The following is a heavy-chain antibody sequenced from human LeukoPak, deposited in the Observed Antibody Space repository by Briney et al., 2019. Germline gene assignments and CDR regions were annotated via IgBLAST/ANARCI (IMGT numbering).Heavy chain of an antibody. V-gene: IGHV3-15*01. J-gene: IGHJ4*02. CDR1: GFTFSNAW. CDR2: IKSKTDGGTT. D-gene: IGHD6-13*01. CDR3: TRQQLVFEY. Sequence: PGGSLRLSCAASGFTFSNAWMSWVRQAPGKGLEWVGHIKSKTDGGTTDYAAPVKGRFTISRDDSRNSLYLQMNSLKTEDTAVYYCTRQQLVFEYWGQGTLVTVSS.